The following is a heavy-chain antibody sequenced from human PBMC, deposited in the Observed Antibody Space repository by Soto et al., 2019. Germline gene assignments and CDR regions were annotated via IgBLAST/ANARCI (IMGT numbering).Heavy chain of an antibody. V-gene: IGHV1-18*04. CDR3: PTPKPIRVAMITNINFEF. CDR2: ISAYDGNT. D-gene: IGHD3-10*01. CDR1: SYTFTTYV. Sequence: ASVKFSCKASSYTFTTYVITWLRQAPGKGLEWIGWISAYDGNTNYAQKLQGRVSMTTDSSTSTAYMELRRLRSDDTAVYYCPTPKPIRVAMITNINFEFSGQGTPVTVSS. J-gene: IGHJ4*02.